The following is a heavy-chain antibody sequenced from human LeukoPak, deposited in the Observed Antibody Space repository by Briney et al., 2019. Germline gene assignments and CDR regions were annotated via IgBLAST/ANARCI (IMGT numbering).Heavy chain of an antibody. V-gene: IGHV4-61*01. Sequence: SETLSLACTVSGGSVSSGNYYWSLIRQSPGKGPKRIGYIFYSESTNYNPSLKSRVTISEDTSKNQFSLKLRSVTAADTAVYYCARLDYGDNHDGDYWGQGTLVTVSS. CDR2: IFYSEST. CDR3: ARLDYGDNHDGDY. J-gene: IGHJ4*02. D-gene: IGHD4/OR15-4a*01. CDR1: GGSVSSGNYY.